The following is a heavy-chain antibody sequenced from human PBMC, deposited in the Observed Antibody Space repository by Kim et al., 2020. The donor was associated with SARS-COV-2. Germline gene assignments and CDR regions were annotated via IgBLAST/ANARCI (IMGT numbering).Heavy chain of an antibody. D-gene: IGHD3-16*01. CDR2: IYYSGST. CDR3: ARALIYYFDY. Sequence: SETLSLTCTVSGGSISSSSYYWGWIRQPPGKGLEWIGSIYYSGSTYYNPSLKSRLTISVDTSKNQFSLKLSSVTAADTAVYYCARALIYYFDYWGQGTLVTVSS. J-gene: IGHJ4*01. V-gene: IGHV4-39*07. CDR1: GGSISSSSYY.